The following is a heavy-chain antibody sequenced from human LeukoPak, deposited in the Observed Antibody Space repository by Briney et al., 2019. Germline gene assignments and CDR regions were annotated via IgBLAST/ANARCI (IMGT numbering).Heavy chain of an antibody. CDR2: ISSSSSYI. Sequence: PGGSLRLSCAASGFTFSNAWMSWVRQAPGKGLEWVSSISSSSSYIYYADSVKGRFTISRDNAKNSLYLQMNSLRAEDTAVYYCASRSAYYYDSSGYYSTHNFDYWGQGTLVTVSS. CDR3: ASRSAYYYDSSGYYSTHNFDY. J-gene: IGHJ4*02. V-gene: IGHV3-21*01. CDR1: GFTFSNAW. D-gene: IGHD3-22*01.